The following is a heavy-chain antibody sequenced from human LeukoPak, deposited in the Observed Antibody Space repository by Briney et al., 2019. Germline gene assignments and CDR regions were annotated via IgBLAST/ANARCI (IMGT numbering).Heavy chain of an antibody. J-gene: IGHJ4*02. CDR1: GFTFSSYG. CDR3: AKVLTGYCGSTICPFDS. V-gene: IGHV3-30*02. D-gene: IGHD2-2*01. Sequence: PGGSLRLSCAASGFTFSSYGMHWVRQAPGKGLEWVAYIRYHGSNINYADSVKGRFTISRDNSKDTLFLQMSSLRAEDTAVYYCAKVLTGYCGSTICPFDSWGQGTLVTVSS. CDR2: IRYHGSNI.